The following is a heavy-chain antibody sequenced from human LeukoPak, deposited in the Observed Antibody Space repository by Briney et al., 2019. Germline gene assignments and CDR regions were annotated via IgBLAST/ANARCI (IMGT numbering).Heavy chain of an antibody. J-gene: IGHJ3*02. Sequence: ASVKVSCKASGYTFTSYYMHWVRQAPGQGLEWMGIINPSGGSTSYAQKFQGRVNMTRDTSTSTVYMELSSLRSEDTAVYYCARPRLDYGDYLQSDDAFDIWGQGTMVTVSS. CDR3: ARPRLDYGDYLQSDDAFDI. D-gene: IGHD4-17*01. V-gene: IGHV1-46*01. CDR2: INPSGGST. CDR1: GYTFTSYY.